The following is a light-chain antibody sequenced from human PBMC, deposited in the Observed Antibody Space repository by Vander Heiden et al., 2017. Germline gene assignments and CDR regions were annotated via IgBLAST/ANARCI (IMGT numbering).Light chain of an antibody. CDR3: QHSYSTLF. J-gene: IGKJ3*01. CDR2: AAC. Sequence: DIQMTQSPSSLSASVGDRVTITCRASQSISSYLNWYQQKPVKAPKLLIYAACSLQSGVPSSFSRLQPEDFATYYCQHSYSTLFFGPGTKVDIK. CDR1: QSISSY. V-gene: IGKV1-39*01.